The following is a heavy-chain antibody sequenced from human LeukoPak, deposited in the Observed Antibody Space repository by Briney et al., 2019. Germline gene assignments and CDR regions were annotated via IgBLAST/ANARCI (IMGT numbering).Heavy chain of an antibody. CDR2: ISYDGSNK. J-gene: IGHJ4*02. D-gene: IGHD3-22*01. CDR1: GFTFSSYG. Sequence: PGGSLRLSCAASGFTFSSYGMHWVRQAPGKGLEWVAVISYDGSNKYYADSVKGRFTISRDNSKNTLYLQMNSLRAEDTAVYYCAKGRSPYYDSSGYYLFDYWGQGTLVTVSS. V-gene: IGHV3-30*18. CDR3: AKGRSPYYDSSGYYLFDY.